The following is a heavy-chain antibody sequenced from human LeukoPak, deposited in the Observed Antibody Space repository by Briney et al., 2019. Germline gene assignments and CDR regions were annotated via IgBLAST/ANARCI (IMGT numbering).Heavy chain of an antibody. CDR3: ARCGYYYDSSGPFDY. V-gene: IGHV1-2*02. J-gene: IGHJ4*02. CDR2: INPNSGGT. D-gene: IGHD3-22*01. Sequence: ASVKVSCKASGYTFTGYYMHWVRRAPGQGLEWMGWINPNSGGTNYAQKFQGRVTMTRDTSISTAYMELSRLRSDDTAVYYCARCGYYYDSSGPFDYWGQGTLVTVSS. CDR1: GYTFTGYY.